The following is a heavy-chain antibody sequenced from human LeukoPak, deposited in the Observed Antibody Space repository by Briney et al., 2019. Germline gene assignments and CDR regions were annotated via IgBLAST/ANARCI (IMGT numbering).Heavy chain of an antibody. CDR1: GYSISSGYY. CDR2: IYHTGST. CDR3: ASPGGAHDY. J-gene: IGHJ4*02. D-gene: IGHD3-10*01. V-gene: IGHV4-38-2*02. Sequence: SETLSLTCSVSGYSISSGYYWGWIRQPPGKGLEWIGSIYHTGSTYYNPSLKSRVAISVDTSKNHLFLRLNSVTAADTAVYYCASPGGAHDYWGQGTLVTVSS.